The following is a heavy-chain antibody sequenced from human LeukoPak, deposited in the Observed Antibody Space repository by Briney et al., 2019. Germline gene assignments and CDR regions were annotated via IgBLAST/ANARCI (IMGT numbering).Heavy chain of an antibody. J-gene: IGHJ4*02. D-gene: IGHD3/OR15-3a*01. Sequence: SETLSLTCAVYGGSFSEYFWSWIRQPPGKGLEWIGEINYSGSTNYNSSLKSRVTVSIDTSKNQFSLKLTSVTAADTAVYYCARVTRTVWGYYLDYWGQGTLVTVSS. CDR1: GGSFSEYF. CDR3: ARVTRTVWGYYLDY. CDR2: INYSGST. V-gene: IGHV4-34*01.